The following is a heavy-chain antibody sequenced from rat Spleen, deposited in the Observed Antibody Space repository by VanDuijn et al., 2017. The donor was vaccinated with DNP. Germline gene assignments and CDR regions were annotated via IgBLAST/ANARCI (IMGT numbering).Heavy chain of an antibody. Sequence: EVQLQESGSGLVKPSQSLSLTCSVTGYSITTNFWTWIRKFPGNKMEWMGYISYSGTTNYNPSLKSRISITRDTSKNQFFLQLNSITTEDTATYYCAWGSYYFDYWGQGVMVTVSS. CDR1: GYSITTNF. CDR3: AWGSYYFDY. V-gene: IGHV3-1*01. CDR2: ISYSGTT. J-gene: IGHJ2*01.